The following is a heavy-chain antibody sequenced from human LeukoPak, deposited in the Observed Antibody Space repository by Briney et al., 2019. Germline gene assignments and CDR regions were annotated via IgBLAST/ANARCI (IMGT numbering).Heavy chain of an antibody. Sequence: PGRSLRLSCAASGFTFSSYGMHWVRQAPGKGLEWVAVISYDGSNKYYADSVKGRFTISRDNSKNTLYLQMNSLRAEDTAVYYCAKDRASSGWYESYYYYGMDVWGKGTTVTVSS. CDR3: AKDRASSGWYESYYYYGMDV. CDR2: ISYDGSNK. J-gene: IGHJ6*04. CDR1: GFTFSSYG. D-gene: IGHD6-19*01. V-gene: IGHV3-30*18.